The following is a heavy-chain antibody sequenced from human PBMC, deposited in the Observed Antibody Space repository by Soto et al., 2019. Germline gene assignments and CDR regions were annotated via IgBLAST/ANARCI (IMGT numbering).Heavy chain of an antibody. J-gene: IGHJ6*02. Sequence: QITLKESGPPLVKPTQTLTLTCTFSGFSLSTSGVGVAWIRQPPGKALEWLALIYWDDDKRYRPSLETRLTITKDTSKNQVVLTNANMDSVDTATYYCAYLPCSGGSCYWFSYSGMDVWGQGTTVTVSS. V-gene: IGHV2-5*02. CDR3: AYLPCSGGSCYWFSYSGMDV. CDR2: IYWDDDK. CDR1: GFSLSTSGVG. D-gene: IGHD2-15*01.